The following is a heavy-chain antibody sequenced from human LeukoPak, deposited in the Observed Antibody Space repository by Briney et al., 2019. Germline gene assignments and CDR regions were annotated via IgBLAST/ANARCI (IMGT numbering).Heavy chain of an antibody. J-gene: IGHJ4*02. CDR1: GGSISSYY. Sequence: SETLSLTCTVSGGSISSYYWSWIRQPPGKGLEWIGYIYYSGSTNCNPSLKSRVTISVDTSKNQFSLKLSSVTAADTAVYYCARDAQYYDILTGYYRGGFDYWGQGTLVTVSS. CDR3: ARDAQYYDILTGYYRGGFDY. CDR2: IYYSGST. D-gene: IGHD3-9*01. V-gene: IGHV4-59*01.